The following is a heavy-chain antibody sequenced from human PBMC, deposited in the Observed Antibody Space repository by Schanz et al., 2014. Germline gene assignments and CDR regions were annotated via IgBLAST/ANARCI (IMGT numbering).Heavy chain of an antibody. CDR1: GYTFTSYG. CDR2: ISPYNGNT. CDR3: ASSGAGYSSSWDFDY. V-gene: IGHV1-18*01. Sequence: QVQLVQSGAEVKKPGASVKVSCKASGYTFTSYGISWVRQAPGQGLEWMGWISPYNGNTNYAQKLQGRVTMTADTSTSTAYMDLRSLRSDDTAVYYCASSGAGYSSSWDFDYWGQGTRVTVSS. J-gene: IGHJ4*02. D-gene: IGHD6-13*01.